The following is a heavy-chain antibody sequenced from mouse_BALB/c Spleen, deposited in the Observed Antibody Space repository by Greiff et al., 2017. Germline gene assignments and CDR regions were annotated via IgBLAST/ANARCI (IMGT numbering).Heavy chain of an antibody. Sequence: EVHLVESGGGLVQPGGSRKLSCAASGFTFSSFGMHWVRQAPEKGLEWVAYISSGSSTIYYADTVKGRFTISRDNPKNTLFLQMTSLRSEDTAMYYCAKDRGNGYYWFAYWGQGTLVTVSA. CDR2: ISSGSSTI. J-gene: IGHJ3*01. V-gene: IGHV5-17*02. CDR3: AKDRGNGYYWFAY. D-gene: IGHD2-3*01. CDR1: GFTFSSFG.